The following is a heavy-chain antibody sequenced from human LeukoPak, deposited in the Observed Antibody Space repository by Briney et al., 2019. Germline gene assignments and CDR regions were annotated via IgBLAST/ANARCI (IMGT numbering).Heavy chain of an antibody. CDR2: IYTGGSK. CDR3: ARETPMVGDNYYGMDV. J-gene: IGHJ6*02. V-gene: IGHV3-66*01. CDR1: GISVNSYY. D-gene: IGHD3-10*02. Sequence: PGGSLRLSCAVSGISVNSYYIHWVRQSPGKGLEWVSVIYTGGSKYYADPVKGRSIISRDSSSSTVNLQLNSLRTEDTAVYYCARETPMVGDNYYGMDVWGPGTTVTVSS.